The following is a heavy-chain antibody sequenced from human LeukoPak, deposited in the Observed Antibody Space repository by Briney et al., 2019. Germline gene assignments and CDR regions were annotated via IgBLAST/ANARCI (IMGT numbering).Heavy chain of an antibody. CDR3: ARDLNP. Sequence: PSGTLSLTCTVSGGSISSYYWSWIRQPPGKGLEWIGYIYYSGSTNYNPSLKSRVTISVDTSKNQFSLKLSSVTAADTAVYYCARDLNPWGQGTLVTVSS. V-gene: IGHV4-59*01. CDR1: GGSISSYY. CDR2: IYYSGST. J-gene: IGHJ5*02. D-gene: IGHD3-9*01.